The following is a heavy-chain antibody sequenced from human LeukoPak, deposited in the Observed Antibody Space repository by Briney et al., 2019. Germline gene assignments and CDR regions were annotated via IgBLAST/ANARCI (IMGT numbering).Heavy chain of an antibody. Sequence: GGSLRLSCAASGFTFNTYAMSWVRQSPGKGLEWVSAINDSGGSTYYADSVKGRFTISRDNSKNTLYLQMNSLRAEDTAIYYCAKGYYYDTGWPYYFDYWGQGTLVTVSS. CDR2: INDSGGST. J-gene: IGHJ4*02. CDR1: GFTFNTYA. D-gene: IGHD3-22*01. V-gene: IGHV3-23*01. CDR3: AKGYYYDTGWPYYFDY.